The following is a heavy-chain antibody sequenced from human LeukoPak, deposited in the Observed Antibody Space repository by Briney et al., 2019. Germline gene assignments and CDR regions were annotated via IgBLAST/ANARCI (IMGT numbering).Heavy chain of an antibody. D-gene: IGHD2-15*01. CDR3: ARAIRYCSGGSCYPAARGFDY. CDR1: GFTFSSYE. CDR2: ISSSGSTI. Sequence: GGSLRLSCAASGFTFSSYEMNWVRRAPGKGLEWVSYISSSGSTIYYADSVKGRFTISRDNAKNSLYLQMNGLRAEDTAVYYCARAIRYCSGGSCYPAARGFDYWGQGTLVTVSS. V-gene: IGHV3-48*03. J-gene: IGHJ4*02.